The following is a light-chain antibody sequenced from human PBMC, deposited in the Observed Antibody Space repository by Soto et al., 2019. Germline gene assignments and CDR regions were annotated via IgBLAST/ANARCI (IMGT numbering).Light chain of an antibody. J-gene: IGKJ3*01. V-gene: IGKV3-20*01. CDR3: QQYGSPPLT. CDR2: GAS. Sequence: EIVLTQAPGTLSLSPWERATLSCRASQSVTSTYLAWYQQKPGQAPRLLIYGASGRATGIPDRFSGGESGTDFTLTISRLEPEDFAVYYCQQYGSPPLTFGPGTKVDIK. CDR1: QSVTSTY.